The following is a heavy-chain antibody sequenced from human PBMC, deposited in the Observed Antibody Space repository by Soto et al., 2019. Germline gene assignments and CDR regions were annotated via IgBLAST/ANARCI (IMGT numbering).Heavy chain of an antibody. CDR3: ARSSGSGSYFITYYYMDV. CDR1: GYTFTSYD. V-gene: IGHV1-8*01. D-gene: IGHD3-10*01. CDR2: MNPNSGNT. J-gene: IGHJ6*03. Sequence: QVQLVQSGAEVKKPGASVKVSCKASGYTFTSYDINWVRQATGQGLEWMGWMNPNSGNTGYAQKFQGRVPMTRNTSISTAYMELSSLRSEDTAVYYCARSSGSGSYFITYYYMDVWGKGTTVTVSS.